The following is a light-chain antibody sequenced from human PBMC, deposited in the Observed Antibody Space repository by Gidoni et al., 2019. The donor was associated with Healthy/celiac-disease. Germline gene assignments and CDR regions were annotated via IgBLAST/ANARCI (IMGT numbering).Light chain of an antibody. CDR2: AVS. Sequence: QSALTQPASVSGSPGQSITISRTGTSSDVGGYNYVSWYQQHPGKAPQLMIYAVSNRPSGVSNRFSGSKSGNPASLTISVLQADDEADYYCSSYTSSSTVVFGGGTKLTVL. CDR1: SSDVGGYNY. J-gene: IGLJ2*01. CDR3: SSYTSSSTVV. V-gene: IGLV2-14*01.